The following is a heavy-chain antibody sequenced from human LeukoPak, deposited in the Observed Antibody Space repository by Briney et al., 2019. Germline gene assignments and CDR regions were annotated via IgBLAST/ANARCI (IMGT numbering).Heavy chain of an antibody. V-gene: IGHV1-69*13. Sequence: SVKVSCKASGGTFSSYAISWVRPAPGQGLEWMGGIIPIFGTANYAQKFQDRVTITADESTRTAYMELSSLRSEDTAVYYCARYGNYGSGSYFSHWGQGTLVTVSS. D-gene: IGHD3-10*01. J-gene: IGHJ4*02. CDR1: GGTFSSYA. CDR2: IIPIFGTA. CDR3: ARYGNYGSGSYFSH.